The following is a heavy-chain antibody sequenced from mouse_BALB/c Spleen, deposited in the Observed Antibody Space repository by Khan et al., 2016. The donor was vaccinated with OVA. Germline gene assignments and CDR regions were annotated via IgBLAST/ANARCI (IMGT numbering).Heavy chain of an antibody. Sequence: QVQLQQSGPELVKPGASLKVSCKASGYTFTDYIIGWVKQSTRQGLEWIGDIFPGSDTPYYNEKFKDKATLTVDKSANTAYMQLSSLTSEDSAVYFGARGGYSAFAYWGQGTLVTVSA. CDR1: GYTFTDYI. J-gene: IGHJ3*01. D-gene: IGHD2-14*01. CDR3: ARGGYSAFAY. V-gene: IGHV1-77*01. CDR2: IFPGSDTP.